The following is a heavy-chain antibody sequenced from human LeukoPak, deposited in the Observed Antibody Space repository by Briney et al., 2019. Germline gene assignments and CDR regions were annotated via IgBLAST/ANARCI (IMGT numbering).Heavy chain of an antibody. CDR1: GGSISSSSYY. V-gene: IGHV4-39*07. D-gene: IGHD3-10*01. Sequence: KPSETLSLTCTVSGGSISSSSYYWGWIRQPPGKGLEWIGSIYYSGSTYYNPSLKSRVTISVDTSKNQFSLKLSSVTAADTAVYYCARTGIWFGEFHQPWGQGTLVTVSS. J-gene: IGHJ4*02. CDR2: IYYSGST. CDR3: ARTGIWFGEFHQP.